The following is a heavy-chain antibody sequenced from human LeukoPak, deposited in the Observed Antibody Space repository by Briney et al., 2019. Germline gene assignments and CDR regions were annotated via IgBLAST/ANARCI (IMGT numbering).Heavy chain of an antibody. CDR1: GGSISSGGYY. CDR3: AGTDYDFWSDRIDYFDY. J-gene: IGHJ4*02. Sequence: SETLSLTCTVSGGSISSGGYYWSWIRQHPGKGLEWIGYIYYSGSTYYNPSLKSRVTISVDTSKNQFSLKLSSVTAADTAVYYCAGTDYDFWSDRIDYFDYWGQGTLVTVSS. D-gene: IGHD3-3*01. V-gene: IGHV4-31*03. CDR2: IYYSGST.